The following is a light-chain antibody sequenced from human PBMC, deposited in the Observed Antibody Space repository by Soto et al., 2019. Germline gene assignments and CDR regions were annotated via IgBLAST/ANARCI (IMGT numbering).Light chain of an antibody. J-gene: IGLJ1*01. CDR1: SSNIGSNT. Sequence: QSVLTQPPSASGTPGQRVTISCSGSSSNIGSNTVNWYQQLPGTAPKLLIYSNNQRPSGVPDRFSGSKSGTSASLAISGLQSEDEADYYCAAWDDSLNAYYVFGTGTKRTVL. CDR2: SNN. CDR3: AAWDDSLNAYYV. V-gene: IGLV1-44*01.